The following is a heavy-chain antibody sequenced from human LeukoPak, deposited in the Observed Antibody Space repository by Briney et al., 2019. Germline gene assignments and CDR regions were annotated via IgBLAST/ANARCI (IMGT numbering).Heavy chain of an antibody. J-gene: IGHJ6*04. D-gene: IGHD1-7*01. V-gene: IGHV3-20*04. CDR2: INWNGVST. Sequence: PGGSLRLSCAASGFTFDDYGMSWVRQAPGKGLEWGSCINWNGVSTGYPDSVKRRFTISRDNAKNSLYLQMNSLRAEDTALYYCARDRYNWNYGAQDVWGKGTTVTVSS. CDR1: GFTFDDYG. CDR3: ARDRYNWNYGAQDV.